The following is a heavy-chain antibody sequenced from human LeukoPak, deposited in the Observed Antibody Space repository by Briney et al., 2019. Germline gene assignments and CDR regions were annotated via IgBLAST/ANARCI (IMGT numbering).Heavy chain of an antibody. D-gene: IGHD7-27*01. CDR2: INSDESST. CDR1: GFTFSSDW. V-gene: IGHV3-74*01. J-gene: IGHJ3*02. CDR3: ARGAPLGAFDI. Sequence: GGSLRLSCAASGFTFSSDWMHWVRQAPGKGLVWVSRINSDESSTSYADSVKGRFTISRDNAKNTLYLQMNSLRAEDTAVYYCARGAPLGAFDIWGQGTMVTVSS.